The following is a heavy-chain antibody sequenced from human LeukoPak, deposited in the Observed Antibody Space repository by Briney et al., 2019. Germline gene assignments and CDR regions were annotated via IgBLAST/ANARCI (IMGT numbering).Heavy chain of an antibody. D-gene: IGHD4-11*01. Sequence: ASVKVSCKASGYTFTSYGISWVRQAPGQGLEWMGWISAYNGNTNYAQKLQGRVTMTTDTSTSTAYMELRSLRSDDTAAYYCARDKGSDYYYYYYGMDVWGQGTTVTVSS. J-gene: IGHJ6*02. CDR1: GYTFTSYG. V-gene: IGHV1-18*01. CDR2: ISAYNGNT. CDR3: ARDKGSDYYYYYYGMDV.